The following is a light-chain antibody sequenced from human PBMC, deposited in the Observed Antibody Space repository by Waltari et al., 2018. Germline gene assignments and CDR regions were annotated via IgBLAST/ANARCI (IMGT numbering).Light chain of an antibody. V-gene: IGLV7-46*01. J-gene: IGLJ2*01. CDR2: ATS. CDR1: TGPVTRGHY. Sequence: QAVVTQEPSLTVSPGGTVTLTCASSTGPVTRGHYPYWFQQKPDQAPRTLIYATSNKHSWTPVRFSGSLLGGKAALTLSGAQPEDEADYYCLISFGGAEEIFGGGTKLTVL. CDR3: LISFGGAEEI.